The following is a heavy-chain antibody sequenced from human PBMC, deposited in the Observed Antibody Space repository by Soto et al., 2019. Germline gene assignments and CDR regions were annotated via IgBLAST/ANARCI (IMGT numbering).Heavy chain of an antibody. CDR2: IWYDGSNK. V-gene: IGHV3-33*01. CDR3: ARDLVRGVIDY. D-gene: IGHD3-10*01. Sequence: QVQLVESGGGVVQPGRSLRLSCAASGFTFSSYGMHWVRQAPGKGLEWVAVIWYDGSNKYYEDSVKGRFTISRDNSKNTMYLQMTSLRAEDKAVYYCARDLVRGVIDYWGQGTLVTVSS. J-gene: IGHJ4*02. CDR1: GFTFSSYG.